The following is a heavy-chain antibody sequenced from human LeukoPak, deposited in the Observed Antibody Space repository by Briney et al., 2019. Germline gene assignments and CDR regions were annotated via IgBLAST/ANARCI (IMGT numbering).Heavy chain of an antibody. CDR3: PRDPAFTVTPPFCSFVF. CDR2: IYYSGST. Sequence: SETLSLTCTVSGGSISSGDYYWSWIRQPPGKGLEWIGYIYYSGSTYYNPSLKSRVTISVDTSKNQFSLKLSSVTAAATAVFYCPRDPAFTVTPPFCSFVFGGRAPLVIVPS. D-gene: IGHD4-23*01. J-gene: IGHJ2*01. CDR1: GGSISSGDYY. V-gene: IGHV4-30-4*08.